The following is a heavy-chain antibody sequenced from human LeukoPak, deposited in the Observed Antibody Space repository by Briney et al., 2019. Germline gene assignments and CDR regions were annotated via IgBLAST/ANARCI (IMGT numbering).Heavy chain of an antibody. Sequence: GGSLRLSCAASGFTFSNYWMSWIRQAPGKGLEWVANIYQNGGETYYVDSVKGRFTISRDNAKNSLYLQMNSLRAEDTAVYYCATPPSDRGTSPGFYFHYWGQGALVTVSS. CDR1: GFTFSNYW. CDR2: IYQNGGET. V-gene: IGHV3-7*01. J-gene: IGHJ4*02. CDR3: ATPPSDRGTSPGFYFHY. D-gene: IGHD1-14*01.